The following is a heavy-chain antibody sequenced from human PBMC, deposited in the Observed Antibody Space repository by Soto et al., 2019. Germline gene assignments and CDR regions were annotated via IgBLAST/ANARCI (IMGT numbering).Heavy chain of an antibody. CDR1: RVAFNKFI. V-gene: IGHV1-69*13. CDR3: AKVRYSSPMGYYYGMDV. D-gene: IGHD6-13*01. CDR2: IIPVFGTA. J-gene: IGHJ6*02. Sequence: SVKVSCKASRVAFNKFIVTWVRQAPGLGLEWEGGIIPVFGTANYAQKFQGRVTITADESTSTSYMEVNNLRSEDTAVYYCAKVRYSSPMGYYYGMDVWGQGTTVTVSS.